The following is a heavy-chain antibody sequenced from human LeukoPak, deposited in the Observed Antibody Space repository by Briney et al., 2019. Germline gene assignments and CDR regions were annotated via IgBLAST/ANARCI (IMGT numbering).Heavy chain of an antibody. CDR3: ARGLRWLWGSTFDY. J-gene: IGHJ4*02. V-gene: IGHV4-34*01. CDR1: GGSFSGYY. Sequence: PSETLSLTCAVYGGSFSGYYWSWIRQPPGKGLECIGEINHSGSTNYNPSLKSRVTISVDTSKNQFSLKLSSVTAADTAVYYCARGLRWLWGSTFDYWGQGTLVTVSS. D-gene: IGHD6-19*01. CDR2: INHSGST.